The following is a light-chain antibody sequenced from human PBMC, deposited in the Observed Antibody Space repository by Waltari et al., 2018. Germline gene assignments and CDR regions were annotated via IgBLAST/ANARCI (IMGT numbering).Light chain of an antibody. CDR2: EGH. CDR1: TTDVGSYNL. Sequence: QSALTQPASVSGSPGQSITISCTGSTTDVGSYNLVSWYQQHPGKAPKFMFYEGHKRPPRVPNLFSASQSGTTASLTISGVQAEDEADYYCCSYAGGSIWVFGGGTKLTVL. CDR3: CSYAGGSIWV. J-gene: IGLJ2*01. V-gene: IGLV2-23*01.